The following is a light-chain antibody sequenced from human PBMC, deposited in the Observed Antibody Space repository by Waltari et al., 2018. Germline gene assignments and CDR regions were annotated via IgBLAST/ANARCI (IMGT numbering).Light chain of an antibody. CDR3: QSYDSSLSGSV. CDR1: SSNIGAGYA. CDR2: NNF. J-gene: IGLJ3*02. V-gene: IGLV1-40*01. Sequence: QSVLTQPPSVSGAPGQEVTISCTGSSSNIGAGYAVHWYQQLPETAPKLLIYNNFDRPSGVPDRFSPSKSDTSASRAITGLQADDEAHYYCQSYDSSLSGSVFGGGTKLTVL.